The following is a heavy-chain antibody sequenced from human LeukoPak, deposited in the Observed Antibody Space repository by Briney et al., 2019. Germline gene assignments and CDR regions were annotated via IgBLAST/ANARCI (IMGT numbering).Heavy chain of an antibody. CDR1: GFTFSSYG. V-gene: IGHV3-33*05. CDR3: ARELSQIVWGGLDY. Sequence: GGSLGLSCAASGFTFSSYGMHWVRQAPGKGLEWVAVIQNDASTENFADSVKGRFTISRDNSKNTVFLQMNSLRVEDTAVYYCARELSQIVWGGLDYGGQGTLVSVSS. J-gene: IGHJ4*02. D-gene: IGHD2-21*01. CDR2: IQNDASTE.